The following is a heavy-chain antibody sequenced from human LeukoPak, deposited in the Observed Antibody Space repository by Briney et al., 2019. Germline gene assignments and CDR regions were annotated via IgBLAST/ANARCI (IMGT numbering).Heavy chain of an antibody. Sequence: GGSLRLSCAASGFTFSDYYMSWIRQAPGKGLEWVSYISSSGSTIYYADSVKGRFTISRDNAKNSLYLQMNSLRAEDTAVYYCVRASGAAAGIWYYYYYMDVWGKGTTVTVSS. CDR2: ISSSGSTI. V-gene: IGHV3-11*04. CDR3: VRASGAAAGIWYYYYYMDV. CDR1: GFTFSDYY. D-gene: IGHD6-13*01. J-gene: IGHJ6*03.